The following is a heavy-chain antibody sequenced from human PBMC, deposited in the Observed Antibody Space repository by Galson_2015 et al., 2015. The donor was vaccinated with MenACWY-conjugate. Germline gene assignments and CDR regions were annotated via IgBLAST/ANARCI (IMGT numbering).Heavy chain of an antibody. CDR3: ARDIAVAGTGENWFDP. D-gene: IGHD6-19*01. Sequence: SVKVSCKASGGTFSSYAISWVRQAPGQGLEWMGGIIPIFGTANYAQKFQGRVTITADESTSTAYMELSSLRSEDTAVYYCARDIAVAGTGENWFDPWGQGTLVTVSS. V-gene: IGHV1-69*13. CDR1: GGTFSSYA. CDR2: IIPIFGTA. J-gene: IGHJ5*02.